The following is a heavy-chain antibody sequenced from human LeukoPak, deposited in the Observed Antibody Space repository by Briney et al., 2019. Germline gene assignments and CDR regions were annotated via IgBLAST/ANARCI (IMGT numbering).Heavy chain of an antibody. D-gene: IGHD6-19*01. J-gene: IGHJ6*03. CDR2: INGSGGST. Sequence: PGGSLRLSCAASGFTFSSYAMSWVRQAPGKGLEWVSAINGSGGSTYYADSVKGRFTISRDNSKNTLYLQMNSLRAEDTAVYYRAKVSGWSYYYYMDVWGKGTTVTVSS. CDR3: AKVSGWSYYYYMDV. V-gene: IGHV3-23*01. CDR1: GFTFSSYA.